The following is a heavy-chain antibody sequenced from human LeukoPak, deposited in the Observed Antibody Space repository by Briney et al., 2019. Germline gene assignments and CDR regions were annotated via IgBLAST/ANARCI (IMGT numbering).Heavy chain of an antibody. CDR1: GYSISSGYY. V-gene: IGHV4-38-2*02. J-gene: IGHJ3*02. Sequence: SETLSLTCTVSGYSISSGYYWGWIRQPPGKGLEWIGYIYYSGSTNYNPSLKSRVTISVDTSKNQFSLKLSSVTAADTAVYYCARERSTNDAFDIWGQGTMVTVSS. D-gene: IGHD1-26*01. CDR3: ARERSTNDAFDI. CDR2: IYYSGST.